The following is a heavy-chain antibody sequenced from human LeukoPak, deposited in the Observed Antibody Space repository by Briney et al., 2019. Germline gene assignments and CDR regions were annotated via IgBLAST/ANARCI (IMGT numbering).Heavy chain of an antibody. Sequence: PGGSLRLSCAASGFTFSSYAMSWVRQAPGKGLEWVSAISGSGGSTYYADSVKGRFTISRDNSKNTLYLQMNSLRAEDTAVYYCAKFGSWPRVTDWFDPWGQGTLVTVSS. CDR3: AKFGSWPRVTDWFDP. CDR1: GFTFSSYA. V-gene: IGHV3-23*01. CDR2: ISGSGGST. J-gene: IGHJ5*02. D-gene: IGHD6-13*01.